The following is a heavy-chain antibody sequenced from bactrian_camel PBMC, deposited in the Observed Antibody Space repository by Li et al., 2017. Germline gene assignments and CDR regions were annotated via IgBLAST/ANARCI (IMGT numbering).Heavy chain of an antibody. CDR2: IAADGST. V-gene: IGHV3S1*01. CDR1: GYTYRSAC. Sequence: VQLVESGGGSVQAGGSLRLSCAASGYTYRSACMGWFRQGPGKKREGVARIAADGSTAYADSVKGRFTISKDNTRNTLYLQLNSLTREDSAMYYCTRETQWVGYHEFAEYWGQGTQVTVS. J-gene: IGHJ4*01. CDR3: TRETQWVGYHEFAEY. D-gene: IGHD5*01.